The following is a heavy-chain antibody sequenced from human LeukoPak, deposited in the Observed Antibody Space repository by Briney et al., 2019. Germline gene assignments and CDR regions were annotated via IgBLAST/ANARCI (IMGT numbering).Heavy chain of an antibody. CDR1: GGTFSSYA. D-gene: IGHD6-19*01. CDR2: IIPILGIA. J-gene: IGHJ5*02. Sequence: SVKVSCKASGGTFSSYAISWVRQAPGQGLEWMGRIIPILGIANYAQKFQGRVTITADKSTSTAYMELSSLRSEDTAVYYCAKDPEIAVAGPNWFDPWGQGTLVTVSS. CDR3: AKDPEIAVAGPNWFDP. V-gene: IGHV1-69*04.